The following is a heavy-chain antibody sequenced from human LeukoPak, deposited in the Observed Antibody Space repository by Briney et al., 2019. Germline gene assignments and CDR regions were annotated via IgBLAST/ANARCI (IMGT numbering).Heavy chain of an antibody. D-gene: IGHD2-15*01. V-gene: IGHV1-18*01. J-gene: IGHJ6*02. Sequence: GASVKVSCKASGYTFTSCGISWVRQAPGQGLEWMGWISAYNGNTNYAQKLQGRVTMTTDTSTSTAYMELRSLRSDDTAVYYCARIVVVAANYYGMDVWGQGTTVTISS. CDR1: GYTFTSCG. CDR2: ISAYNGNT. CDR3: ARIVVVAANYYGMDV.